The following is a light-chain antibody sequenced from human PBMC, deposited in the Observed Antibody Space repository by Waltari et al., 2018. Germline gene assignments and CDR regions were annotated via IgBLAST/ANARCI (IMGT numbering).Light chain of an antibody. V-gene: IGKV3-11*01. J-gene: IGKJ4*01. CDR3: QHRSTWRHT. Sequence: EVVLTQSPATLSLSPGERATLSCRASQSVSDYLVWYQQKPGQAPRLLINDASKRATGIPPRFSGSGSGTDFTLTISSLEPEDIAVYYCQHRSTWRHTFGGGTKVEIK. CDR2: DAS. CDR1: QSVSDY.